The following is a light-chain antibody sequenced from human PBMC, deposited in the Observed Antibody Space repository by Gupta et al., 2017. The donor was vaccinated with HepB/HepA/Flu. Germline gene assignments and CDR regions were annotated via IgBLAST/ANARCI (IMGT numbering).Light chain of an antibody. J-gene: IGLJ2*01. Sequence: QALVTQEPSLTVSPGGTAALPSGSSPGAVTSDHYPSWFQQKPGKAPKTLIYDTSNKPSGTPARFSGSLPGGKAALTLSGAQPEDEAEHYCLLSSSGVVVFGGGTKLTVL. CDR2: DTS. V-gene: IGLV7-46*01. CDR1: PGAVTSDHY. CDR3: LLSSSGVVV.